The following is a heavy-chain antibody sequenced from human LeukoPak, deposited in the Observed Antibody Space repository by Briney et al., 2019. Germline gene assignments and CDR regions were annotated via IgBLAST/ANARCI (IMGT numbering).Heavy chain of an antibody. V-gene: IGHV1-2*04. CDR3: ARDGSFRPWDTAMVSPYYYNGMDV. J-gene: IGHJ6*02. CDR1: GYTFTGYY. D-gene: IGHD5-18*01. Sequence: ASVKVSCKASGYTFTGYYMHWVRQAPGQGLEWMGWINPNSGGTNYAQKFQGWVTMTRDTSISTAYMELSRLRSDDTAVYYCARDGSFRPWDTAMVSPYYYNGMDVWGQGTTVTVSS. CDR2: INPNSGGT.